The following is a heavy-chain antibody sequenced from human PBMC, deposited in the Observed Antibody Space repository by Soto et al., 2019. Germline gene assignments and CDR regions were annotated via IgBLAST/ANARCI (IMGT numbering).Heavy chain of an antibody. CDR2: IIPILGIA. CDR3: ATDPGYCSSTSCYAGNWFDP. D-gene: IGHD2-2*01. CDR1: GGTFSSYT. Sequence: QVQLVQSGAEVKKPGSSVKVSCKASGGTFSSYTISWVRQAPGQGLEWMGRIIPILGIANYAQKFQGRVTITADKSTSTAYMELSSLRSEDTAVYYCATDPGYCSSTSCYAGNWFDPWGQGTLVTVSS. V-gene: IGHV1-69*08. J-gene: IGHJ5*02.